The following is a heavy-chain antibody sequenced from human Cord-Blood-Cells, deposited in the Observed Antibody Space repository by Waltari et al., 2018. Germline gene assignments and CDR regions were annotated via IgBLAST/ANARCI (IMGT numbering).Heavy chain of an antibody. CDR3: ARVRGYSGYDAFDI. V-gene: IGHV4-59*01. D-gene: IGHD5-12*01. J-gene: IGHJ3*02. CDR1: GGSISSYS. CDR2: IYYSGST. Sequence: QVQLQESGPGLVKPSETLSLTCTVAGGSISSYSCSWFGKPPGKGLEWIGYIYYSGSTNYNPSLKSRVTISVDTSKNQFSLKLSSVTAADTAVYYCARVRGYSGYDAFDIWGQGTMVTVSS.